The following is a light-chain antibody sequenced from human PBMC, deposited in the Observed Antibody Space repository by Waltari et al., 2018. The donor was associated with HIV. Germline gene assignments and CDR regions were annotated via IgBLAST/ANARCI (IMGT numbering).Light chain of an antibody. CDR1: SNVIFTYNY. CDR2: DVT. J-gene: IGLJ2*01. Sequence: HSALTHPASVSASPGQSITISCTAASNVIFTYNYVSWYHQHPAKAPKLIIYDVTSRPSGVSNRFSASKSGNTASLTISGLQADDEADYYCSSYTNNNTLIFGGGTKLTVL. CDR3: SSYTNNNTLI. V-gene: IGLV2-14*03.